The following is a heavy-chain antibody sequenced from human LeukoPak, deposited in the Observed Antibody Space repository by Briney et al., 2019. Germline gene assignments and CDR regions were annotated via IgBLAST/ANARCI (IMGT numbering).Heavy chain of an antibody. CDR3: ARDLTSQWELQGFDY. J-gene: IGHJ4*02. V-gene: IGHV3-30*04. Sequence: HPGGSLRLSCAASGFTFSSYAMHWVRQAPGKGLGWVAVISYDGSNKYYADSVKGRFTISRDNSKNTLYLQMNSLRAEDTAVYYCARDLTSQWELQGFDYWGQGTLVTVSS. D-gene: IGHD1-26*01. CDR1: GFTFSSYA. CDR2: ISYDGSNK.